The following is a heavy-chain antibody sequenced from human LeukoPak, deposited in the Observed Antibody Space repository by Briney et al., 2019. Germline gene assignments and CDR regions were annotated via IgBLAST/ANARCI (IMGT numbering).Heavy chain of an antibody. Sequence: SETLSLTCAVYGGSFSGYYWSWIRQPAGKGLEWIGRIYTSGSTNYNPSLKSRVTMSVDTSKNQFSLKLSSVTAADTAVYYCARANYDILTGHYPPYYGMDVWGQGTTVTVSS. J-gene: IGHJ6*02. D-gene: IGHD3-9*01. CDR3: ARANYDILTGHYPPYYGMDV. CDR2: IYTSGST. CDR1: GGSFSGYY. V-gene: IGHV4-59*10.